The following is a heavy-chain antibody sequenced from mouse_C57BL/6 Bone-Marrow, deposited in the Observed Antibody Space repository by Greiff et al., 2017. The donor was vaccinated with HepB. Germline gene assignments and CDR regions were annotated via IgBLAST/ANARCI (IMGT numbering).Heavy chain of an antibody. J-gene: IGHJ2*01. D-gene: IGHD2-4*01. CDR2: IDPENGDT. CDR1: GFNIKDDY. Sequence: VQLKESGAELVRPGASVKLSCTASGFNIKDDYMHWVKQRPEQGLEWIGWIDPENGDTEYASKFQGKATITADTSSNTAYLQLSSLTSEDTAVYYCATRDHDGDYFDYWGQGTTLTVSS. CDR3: ATRDHDGDYFDY. V-gene: IGHV14-4*01.